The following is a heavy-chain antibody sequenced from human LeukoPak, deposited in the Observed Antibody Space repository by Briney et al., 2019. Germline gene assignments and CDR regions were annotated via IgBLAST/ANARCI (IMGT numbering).Heavy chain of an antibody. CDR1: GFSVSNNY. CDR3: ARALMVSNDVDYYYYYYMDV. D-gene: IGHD2-8*01. Sequence: GGSLRLSCAASGFSVSNNYLSWVRQAPGKGLEWVSVIYSDGYTYYGKTYYADSVKGRFTISRDNSKNTLYLQMNSLRAEDTAVYYCARALMVSNDVDYYYYYYMDVWGKGTTVTVSS. V-gene: IGHV3-66*03. J-gene: IGHJ6*03. CDR2: IYSDGYTYYGKT.